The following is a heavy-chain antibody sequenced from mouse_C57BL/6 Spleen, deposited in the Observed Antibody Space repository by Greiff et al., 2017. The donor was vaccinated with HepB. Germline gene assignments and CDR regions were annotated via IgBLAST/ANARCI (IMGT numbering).Heavy chain of an antibody. CDR1: GYSITSGYD. V-gene: IGHV3-1*01. CDR2: ISYSGST. CDR3: ARENGYDGAWFAY. D-gene: IGHD2-2*01. J-gene: IGHJ3*01. Sequence: EVKLMESGPGMVKPSQSLSLTCTVPGYSITSGYDWHWIRHFPGNKLEWMGYISYSGSTNYNPSLKSRISITHDTSKNHFFLKLNSVTTEDTATYYCARENGYDGAWFAYWGQGTLVTVSA.